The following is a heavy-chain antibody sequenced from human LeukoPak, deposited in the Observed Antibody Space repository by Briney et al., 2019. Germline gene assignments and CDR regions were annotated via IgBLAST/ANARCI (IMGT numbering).Heavy chain of an antibody. Sequence: SETLSLTCTVSRGSISSYYWSWIRQPPGKGLEWIGYIYYSGSTNYNPSLKSRVTISVDTSKNQFSLKLSSVTAADTAVYYCARDVKVGARHRYWYFDLWGRGTLVTVSS. CDR2: IYYSGST. V-gene: IGHV4-59*12. D-gene: IGHD1-26*01. J-gene: IGHJ2*01. CDR3: ARDVKVGARHRYWYFDL. CDR1: RGSISSYY.